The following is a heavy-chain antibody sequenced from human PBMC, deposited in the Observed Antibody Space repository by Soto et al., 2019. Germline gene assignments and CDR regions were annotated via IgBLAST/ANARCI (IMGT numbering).Heavy chain of an antibody. J-gene: IGHJ4*02. CDR1: GFSISSNNW. CDR3: ARGGGYDSFDF. D-gene: IGHD2-15*01. CDR2: IYYSGST. Sequence: SETMSLTCDVFGFSISSNNWWGWIRQPPGKGLEWIGDIYYSGSTRYNPSLESRLSLSIDRTRNQFSLSLSSMTAADKAVYYCARGGGYDSFDFWGQGIQVTVSS. V-gene: IGHV4-28*01.